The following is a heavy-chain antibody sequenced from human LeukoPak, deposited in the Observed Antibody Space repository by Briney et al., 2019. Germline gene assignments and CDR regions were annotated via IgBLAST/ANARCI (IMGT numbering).Heavy chain of an antibody. CDR2: ISSSSSYT. CDR3: AGTAHSYGGNRWALGY. V-gene: IGHV3-11*03. J-gene: IGHJ4*02. Sequence: PGGSLRLSCAASGFTFSDYYMSWIRQAPGKGLEWVSYISSSSSYTNYADSVKGRFTISRDNAKNSLYLQMNSLRAEDTAVYYCAGTAHSYGGNRWALGYWGQGTLVTVSS. D-gene: IGHD4-23*01. CDR1: GFTFSDYY.